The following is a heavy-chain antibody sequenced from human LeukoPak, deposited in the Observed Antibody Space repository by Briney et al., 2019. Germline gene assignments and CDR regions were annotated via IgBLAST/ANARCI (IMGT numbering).Heavy chain of an antibody. CDR1: GFTFSSYS. Sequence: GGSLRLSCAASGFTFSSYSMNWVRQAPGKGLEWVSSISSSSSYIYYVDSVKGRFTISRDNAKNSLYLQMNSLRAEDTAVYYCARDASSGMTYYYDSSSYWGQGTLVTVSS. CDR3: ARDASSGMTYYYDSSSY. CDR2: ISSSSSYI. J-gene: IGHJ4*02. D-gene: IGHD3-22*01. V-gene: IGHV3-21*01.